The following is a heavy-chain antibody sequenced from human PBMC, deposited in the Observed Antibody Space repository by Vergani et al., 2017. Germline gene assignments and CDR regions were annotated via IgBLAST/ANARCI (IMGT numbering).Heavy chain of an antibody. CDR1: GDSITNGGFY. J-gene: IGHJ6*03. Sequence: LQESGSGLVQPSQTLSLICAVSGDSITNGGFYLSWIRQPPGKGREWIGYIVPSGNSEYNQSLKNRVYILLDKSKNQFSLWVNSVTAADTAVYFCSRASLRALVGFYYYMDVRGKG. CDR3: SRASLRALVGFYYYMDV. V-gene: IGHV4-30-2*01. CDR2: IVPSGNS. D-gene: IGHD3-16*02.